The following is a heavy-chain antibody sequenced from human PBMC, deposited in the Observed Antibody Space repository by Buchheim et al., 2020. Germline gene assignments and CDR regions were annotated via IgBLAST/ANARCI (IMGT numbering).Heavy chain of an antibody. D-gene: IGHD6-19*01. Sequence: QVQLQQSGPGLVKPSETLSLTCTVSGGSFRTYYWSWIRQPPGKGLEWIGYIHYSGRTDNNPSLKSRVTISVDTSKSQFSLRLRSVTAADSAVYYCARGIAVAGSSPDYFDYWGQGTL. CDR2: IHYSGRT. J-gene: IGHJ4*02. CDR1: GGSFRTYY. CDR3: ARGIAVAGSSPDYFDY. V-gene: IGHV4-59*01.